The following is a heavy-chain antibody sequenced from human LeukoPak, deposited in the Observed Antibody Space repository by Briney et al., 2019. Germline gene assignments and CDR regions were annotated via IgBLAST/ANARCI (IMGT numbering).Heavy chain of an antibody. Sequence: ASVKVSCKASGYTFTGYYMHWVRQAPGQGREWMGWINPNSGGTNYAQKIQGRVTMTRDTSISTAYMELSRLRSDDTAVYYCARDPRSKGVTDYWGQGTLVTVSS. CDR1: GYTFTGYY. V-gene: IGHV1-2*02. CDR3: ARDPRSKGVTDY. CDR2: INPNSGGT. D-gene: IGHD2-21*02. J-gene: IGHJ4*02.